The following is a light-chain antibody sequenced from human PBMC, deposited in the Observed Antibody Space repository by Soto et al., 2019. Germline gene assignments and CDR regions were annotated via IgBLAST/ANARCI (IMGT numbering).Light chain of an antibody. CDR1: QSISSW. J-gene: IGKJ5*01. CDR3: QQYYSYPAIT. V-gene: IGKV1-5*01. CDR2: TAS. Sequence: DIQLTQSPSSLSASVGDRVTITCRASQSISSWLAWYQQKPGKAPTLLIYTASTLKSGVPSRFSGSGSGTDFTLTISCLQSEDFATYYCQQYYSYPAITFGQGTRLEI.